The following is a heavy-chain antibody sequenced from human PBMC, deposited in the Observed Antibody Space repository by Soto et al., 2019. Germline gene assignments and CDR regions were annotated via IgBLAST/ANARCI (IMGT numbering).Heavy chain of an antibody. CDR2: IDWDDDK. CDR1: GFSLTTRGVC. V-gene: IGHV2-70*01. D-gene: IGHD3-3*01. Sequence: QSGPTLVNPTQTLTLTCTFSGFSLTTRGVCVSWIRQPPGKALEWLALIDWDDDKYYSASLRSRLTISKDTSKNQVVLTMTNMDPVDTATFYCARTSHDFWSDDPPLDDWGPGTPDTVSS. J-gene: IGHJ4*02. CDR3: ARTSHDFWSDDPPLDD.